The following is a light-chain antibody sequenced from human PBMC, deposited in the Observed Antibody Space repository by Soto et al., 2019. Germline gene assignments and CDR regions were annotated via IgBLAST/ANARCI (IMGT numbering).Light chain of an antibody. V-gene: IGLV2-11*01. J-gene: IGLJ2*01. CDR3: SSYTGSSTVV. Sequence: QSALTQPRSVSGSPGQSVTISCTGTSSDVGGYNYVSWYQQHPAKAPKLIIYGVSNRPSGVSNHFSGSKSGNTASLTISGLQAEDEADYYCSSYTGSSTVVFGGGTKLTVL. CDR1: SSDVGGYNY. CDR2: GVS.